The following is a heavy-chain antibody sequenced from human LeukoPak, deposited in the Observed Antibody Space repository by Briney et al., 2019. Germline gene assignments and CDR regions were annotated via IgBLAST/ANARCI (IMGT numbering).Heavy chain of an antibody. V-gene: IGHV3-33*01. Sequence: ARSLRLSCASSGFTFSRHGMHWVRQAPGKGLEWVAVIWYDGSKEYYADSVKGRFTISRDNSKNTVYLQMNSLRAEDTAVYYCARDRSYYSMDVWGQGTTVTVS. CDR2: IWYDGSKE. CDR3: ARDRSYYSMDV. J-gene: IGHJ6*02. CDR1: GFTFSRHG.